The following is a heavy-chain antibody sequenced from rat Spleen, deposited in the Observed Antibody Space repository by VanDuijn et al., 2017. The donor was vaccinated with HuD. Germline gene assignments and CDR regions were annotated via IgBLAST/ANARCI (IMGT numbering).Heavy chain of an antibody. J-gene: IGHJ2*01. Sequence: EVQLVESGGGLVQPGRSLKLSCAASGFTFSVYDMAWVRQAPTRGLEWVAFISPRAYSTYYRDSVKGRFTVSRDNAKSTLFLQMDSLRSEDTATYYCARHWGYWGQGVMVTVSS. CDR2: ISPRAYST. V-gene: IGHV5-25*01. CDR3: ARHWGY. CDR1: GFTFSVYD. D-gene: IGHD4-6*01.